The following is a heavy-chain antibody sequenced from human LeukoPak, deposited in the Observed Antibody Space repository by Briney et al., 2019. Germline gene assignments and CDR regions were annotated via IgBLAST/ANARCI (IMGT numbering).Heavy chain of an antibody. D-gene: IGHD3-3*01. V-gene: IGHV4-30-2*03. CDR1: GGSISSGGYS. CDR2: IYHSGST. J-gene: IGHJ4*02. CDR3: ARHASYYDFWSGYYNPVDY. Sequence: SETLSLTCAVSGGSISSGGYSWSWIRQPPGKGLEWIGYIYHSGSTYYNPSLKSRVTISVDTSKNQFSLKLSSVTAADTAVYYCARHASYYDFWSGYYNPVDYWGQGTLVTVSS.